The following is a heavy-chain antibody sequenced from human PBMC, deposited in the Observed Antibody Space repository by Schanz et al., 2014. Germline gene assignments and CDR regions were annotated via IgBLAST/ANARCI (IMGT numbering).Heavy chain of an antibody. CDR3: ARDGGRDGYNLAFDV. CDR2: ISWNGGFI. D-gene: IGHD5-12*01. J-gene: IGHJ3*01. Sequence: VQLVESGGDLVQPGRSLRLSCAASGFTFDEYGMHWVRQAPGKGLEWVSGISWNGGFIAYGDAVKGRFTISRDNAKNSLFLQMNSLRAEDTAVYFCARDGGRDGYNLAFDVWGQGTLVTVSS. CDR1: GFTFDEYG. V-gene: IGHV3-9*01.